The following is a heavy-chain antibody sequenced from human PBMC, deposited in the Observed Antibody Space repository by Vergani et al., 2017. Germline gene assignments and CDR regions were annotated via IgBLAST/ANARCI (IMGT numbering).Heavy chain of an antibody. D-gene: IGHD3-3*01. V-gene: IGHV1-18*01. CDR2: ISAYNGNT. CDR1: GYTFTSYG. CDR3: ARPLSTLRFLEWSNDAFDI. J-gene: IGHJ3*02. Sequence: QVQLVQSGAEVKKPGASVKVSCKASGYTFTSYGISWVRQAPGQGLEWMGWISAYNGNTNYAQKVQGRVTVTTDTSTSTAYMELRSLRSDDTAVYYCARPLSTLRFLEWSNDAFDIWGQGTMVTVSS.